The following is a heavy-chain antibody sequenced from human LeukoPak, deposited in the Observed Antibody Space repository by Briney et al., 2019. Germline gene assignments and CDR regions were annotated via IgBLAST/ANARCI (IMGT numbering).Heavy chain of an antibody. Sequence: ASVKVSCKASGYTFTSYYMHWVRQAPGQGLEWMGIINPSGGSTSYAQKFQGRVTMTRDMSTSTVYMELSSLRSEDTAVYYCASGGYSGYVSYYYMDVWGKGTTVTVSS. CDR1: GYTFTSYY. J-gene: IGHJ6*03. CDR3: ASGGYSGYVSYYYMDV. CDR2: INPSGGST. D-gene: IGHD5-12*01. V-gene: IGHV1-46*01.